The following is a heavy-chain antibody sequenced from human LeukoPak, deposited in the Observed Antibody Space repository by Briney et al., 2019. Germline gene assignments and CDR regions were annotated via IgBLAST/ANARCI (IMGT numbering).Heavy chain of an antibody. J-gene: IGHJ4*02. CDR3: AKGPQGRTTEVDY. V-gene: IGHV3-23*01. CDR1: GFTFSSYA. CDR2: ISGSGGST. Sequence: PGGSLRLSCAASGFTFSSYAMGWVRQAPGKGLEWVSSISGSGGSTNYADSVKGRFTISRDNSKNTLYLQMNCLRAEDTAVYYCAKGPQGRTTEVDYWGQGTLVIVSS. D-gene: IGHD1-1*01.